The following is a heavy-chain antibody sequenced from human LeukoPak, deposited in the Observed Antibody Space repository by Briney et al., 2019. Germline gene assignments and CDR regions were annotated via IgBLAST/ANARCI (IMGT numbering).Heavy chain of an antibody. D-gene: IGHD3-22*01. CDR1: GYTFTSYY. CDR2: INPSGGST. CDR3: ARKAWSGYYYDY. Sequence: ASVKVSCKASGYTFTSYYMHWVRQAPGQGLEWMGIINPSGGSTSYAQKFRGRVTMTRDTSTSTVYMELSSLRSEDTAVYYCARKAWSGYYYDYWGQGTPVTVSS. V-gene: IGHV1-46*01. J-gene: IGHJ4*02.